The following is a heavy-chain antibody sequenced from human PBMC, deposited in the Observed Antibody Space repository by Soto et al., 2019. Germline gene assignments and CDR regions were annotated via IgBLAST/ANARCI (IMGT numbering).Heavy chain of an antibody. D-gene: IGHD5-18*01. CDR2: ISSSSSTI. J-gene: IGHJ6*02. Sequence: EVQLVESGGGLVQPGGSLRLSCAASGFTFSSYSMNWVRQAPGKGLEWVSYISSSSSTIYYADSVKGRFTISRDNAKNSLYLQMNSLRDEDTAVYYCASLLGGYSYGPRYSYYGMDVWGQGTTVTVSS. V-gene: IGHV3-48*02. CDR3: ASLLGGYSYGPRYSYYGMDV. CDR1: GFTFSSYS.